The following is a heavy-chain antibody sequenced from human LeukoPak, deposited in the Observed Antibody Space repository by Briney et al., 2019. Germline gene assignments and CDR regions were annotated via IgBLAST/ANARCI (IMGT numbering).Heavy chain of an antibody. D-gene: IGHD2-2*01. V-gene: IGHV4-4*09. CDR3: ARGLSGDIVVVPAATAAIWFDP. Sequence: SETLSLTCTVSGGSISSYYWSWIRQPPGKGLEWIGYIYTSGRTNYNPSLKSRVTISVDTSKNQSSLKLSSVTAADTAVYYCARGLSGDIVVVPAATAAIWFDPWGQGTLVTVSS. CDR1: GGSISSYY. CDR2: IYTSGRT. J-gene: IGHJ5*02.